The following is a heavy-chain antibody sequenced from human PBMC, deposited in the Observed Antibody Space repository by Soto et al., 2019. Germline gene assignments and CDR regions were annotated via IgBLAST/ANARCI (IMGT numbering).Heavy chain of an antibody. D-gene: IGHD4-4*01. J-gene: IGHJ4*02. CDR3: ARGDYNDDFDF. CDR1: GVSINAGGYS. V-gene: IGHV4-30-2*06. CDR2: IYQSGST. Sequence: QVQLQESGPGLVKPSQTLSLTCAVSGVSINAGGYSWNWIRQSPGKALEWMGHIYQSGSTYYKPSLKGRITIYVDMSKNDFSLEVTSVTPADTAVYFCARGDYNDDFDFWGQGALVTVSS.